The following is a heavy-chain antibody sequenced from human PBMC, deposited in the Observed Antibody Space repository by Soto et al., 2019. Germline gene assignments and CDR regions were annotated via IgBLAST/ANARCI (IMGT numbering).Heavy chain of an antibody. J-gene: IGHJ4*02. V-gene: IGHV1-2*02. D-gene: IGHD1-7*01. Sequence: ASVKVSVKASGYTFNVYYIHWVRQAPGQGLEWVGFVYPKNGVTDLAQKFQGRVTLTRDTSISTVYMELSSLKSDDTAVYFCVRENWHYDYWGQGTLVTVSS. CDR2: VYPKNGVT. CDR3: VRENWHYDY. CDR1: GYTFNVYY.